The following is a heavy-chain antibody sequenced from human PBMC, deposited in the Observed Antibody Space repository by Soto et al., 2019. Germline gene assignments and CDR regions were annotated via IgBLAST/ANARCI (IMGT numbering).Heavy chain of an antibody. V-gene: IGHV1-18*01. CDR2: INAFNGNT. J-gene: IGHJ6*02. CDR1: GYTFTTYS. CDR3: GRDGAKGGWGGGRGMDV. Sequence: QVQLVQSGAEVKKPGASVKVSCKASGYTFTTYSITWMRQAPGQGLEWMGWINAFNGNTNYAQKFQGRVTMTTDTPTSPVKRALGGLRFGDRAVFFWGRDGAKGGWGGGRGMDVWGQGTTVIVSS. D-gene: IGHD3-16*01.